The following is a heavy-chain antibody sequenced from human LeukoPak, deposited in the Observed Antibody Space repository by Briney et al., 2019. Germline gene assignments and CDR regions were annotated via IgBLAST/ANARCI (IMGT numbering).Heavy chain of an antibody. CDR3: AKWDRLNICDP. CDR2: IRYDGSNK. CDR1: GFTFINYG. J-gene: IGHJ5*02. Sequence: GGSLSLSCAASGFTFINYGIQWVRQAPGKGLEWVAFIRYDGSNKYYADSVKGRFTISIDNSKNTLYLQMNSLRAEDTAVYHCAKWDRLNICDPWGQGTLVTVSS. D-gene: IGHD6-25*01. V-gene: IGHV3-30*02.